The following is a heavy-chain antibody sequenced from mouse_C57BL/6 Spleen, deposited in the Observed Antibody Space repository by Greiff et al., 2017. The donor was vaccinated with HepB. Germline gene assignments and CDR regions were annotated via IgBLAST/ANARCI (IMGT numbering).Heavy chain of an antibody. V-gene: IGHV1-4*01. Sequence: VQLQQSGAELARPGASVKMSCKASGYTFTSYTMHWVKQRPGQGLEWIGYINPSSGYTKYNQKFKDKATLTADKSSSTAYMQLSSLTSEDSAVYYCAREGLRGSYYFDYWGQGTTLTVSS. CDR1: GYTFTSYT. D-gene: IGHD2-4*01. CDR2: INPSSGYT. J-gene: IGHJ2*01. CDR3: AREGLRGSYYFDY.